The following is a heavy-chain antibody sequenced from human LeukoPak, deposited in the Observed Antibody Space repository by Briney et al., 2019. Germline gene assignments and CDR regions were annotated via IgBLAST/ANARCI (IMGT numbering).Heavy chain of an antibody. CDR3: ARVSGYSYGQ. CDR2: ISSNGSNT. D-gene: IGHD5-18*01. V-gene: IGHV3-64*02. Sequence: GGSVRLSCVASGFPFSTYAMHWVRQAPGKGLEYVSGISSNGSNTNYADSVEGRFTISRDNSKNTLYLRMGSLRPEDMAVYYCARVSGYSYGQWGQGTLVTVSS. J-gene: IGHJ4*02. CDR1: GFPFSTYA.